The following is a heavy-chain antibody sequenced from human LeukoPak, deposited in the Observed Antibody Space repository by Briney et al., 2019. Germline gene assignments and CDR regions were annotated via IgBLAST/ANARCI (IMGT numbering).Heavy chain of an antibody. V-gene: IGHV3-48*02. CDR2: ISSSSSTI. CDR3: ARDLRLRGPTGGY. Sequence: GGSLRLSCAASGFTFSSYSMNWVRDAPGKGREWGSYISSSSSTIYYADSVKSRFTISRDNAKNSLYLQMNSLRDEDTAVYYCARDLRLRGPTGGYWGQGTLVTVSS. CDR1: GFTFSSYS. D-gene: IGHD4-17*01. J-gene: IGHJ4*02.